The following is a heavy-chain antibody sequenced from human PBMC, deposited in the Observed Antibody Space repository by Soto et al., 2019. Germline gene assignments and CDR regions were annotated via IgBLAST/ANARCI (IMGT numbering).Heavy chain of an antibody. D-gene: IGHD2-15*01. J-gene: IGHJ4*02. V-gene: IGHV3-23*01. Sequence: EVQLLESGGGLVQPGGSLRLSCAASGFTFSSYAMSWVRQAPGKGLEWVSAISGSAESTYYADSVRGRFTISRDNSRNTVYLQMNSLRAEDTAVYYCSCSGCTPEYWGQGTLVTVSP. CDR3: SCSGCTPEY. CDR2: ISGSAEST. CDR1: GFTFSSYA.